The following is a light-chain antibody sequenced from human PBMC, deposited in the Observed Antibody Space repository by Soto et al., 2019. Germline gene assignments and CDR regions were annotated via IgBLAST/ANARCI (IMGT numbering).Light chain of an antibody. CDR3: QQRSNWPYT. Sequence: EIVLTQSPATLSLSPGERATLSCRASLGVTNFLAWYQQKPGQAPRLLIYDAFRRATGIPARFSGSGSGTDFTLTISSLEPEDFAVFYCQQRSNWPYTFGQGTKLEIK. V-gene: IGKV3-11*01. CDR2: DAF. J-gene: IGKJ2*01. CDR1: LGVTNF.